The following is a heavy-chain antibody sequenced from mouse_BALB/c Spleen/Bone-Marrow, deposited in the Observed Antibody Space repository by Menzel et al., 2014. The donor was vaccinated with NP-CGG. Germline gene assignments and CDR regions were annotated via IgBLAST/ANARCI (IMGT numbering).Heavy chain of an antibody. V-gene: IGHV1-7*01. D-gene: IGHD1-1*01. J-gene: IGHJ4*01. CDR3: ARQITRDDYAMDY. CDR2: INPSTGYT. Sequence: QVQLQQPGAELAKPGASVKMSCKASGYTFTSYWMHWVKQRPGQGLEWIGYINPSTGYTEYNQKFKDKATLTADKSSSTAYMQLSSLTSEDSAVYYCARQITRDDYAMDYWGQGTSVTVSS. CDR1: GYTFTSYW.